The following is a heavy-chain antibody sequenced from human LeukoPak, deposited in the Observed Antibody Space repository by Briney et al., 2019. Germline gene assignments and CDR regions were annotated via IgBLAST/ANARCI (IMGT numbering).Heavy chain of an antibody. V-gene: IGHV4-4*07. D-gene: IGHD3-16*02. Sequence: SETLSLTCTVSGVSISSYYWSWIRQPAGKGLEWIGRIYTSDSTNYNPSLNSRITMSVDTSKNQFSLKLTSVTAADTAVYYCARERTVIYDAFDIWGQGTMVTVSS. CDR2: IYTSDST. CDR1: GVSISSYY. J-gene: IGHJ3*02. CDR3: ARERTVIYDAFDI.